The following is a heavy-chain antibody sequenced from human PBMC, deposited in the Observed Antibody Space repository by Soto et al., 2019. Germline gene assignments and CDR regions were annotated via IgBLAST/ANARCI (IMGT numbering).Heavy chain of an antibody. D-gene: IGHD4-17*01. Sequence: QVQLQESGPGLVKPSQTLSLTCTVSGGSINNVDSYWIWTRQPPEKGLEWIGYIYYSGSTYYNPSLKSRVTIAVDRSMNQFSLNLNSVSAADTAVYYCGRYYGARVYFDYWGQGSLVTVSS. CDR1: GGSINNVDSY. CDR3: GRYYGARVYFDY. CDR2: IYYSGST. V-gene: IGHV4-30-4*01. J-gene: IGHJ4*02.